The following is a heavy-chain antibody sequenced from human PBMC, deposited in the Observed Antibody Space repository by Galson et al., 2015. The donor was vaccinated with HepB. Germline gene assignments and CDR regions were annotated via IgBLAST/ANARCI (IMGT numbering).Heavy chain of an antibody. CDR2: ISSDGGTQ. V-gene: IGHV3-30*18. D-gene: IGHD4/OR15-4a*01. CDR3: VKESWIPQYGAYFDY. CDR1: GFILSNYG. J-gene: IGHJ4*02. Sequence: SLRLSCAASGFILSNYGMQWVRQPPGRGLQWVAVISSDGGTQYYADSVKGRFTISRDTSKNMLHLQMNSLRPEDTAVYYCVKESWIPQYGAYFDYWGQGALVTVSS.